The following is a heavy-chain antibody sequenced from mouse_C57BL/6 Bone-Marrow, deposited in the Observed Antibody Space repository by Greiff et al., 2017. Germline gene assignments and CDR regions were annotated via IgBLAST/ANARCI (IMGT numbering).Heavy chain of an antibody. CDR3: AREGYEYDGVYAMDY. V-gene: IGHV1-59*01. CDR2: IDPSDSYT. D-gene: IGHD2-4*01. J-gene: IGHJ4*01. Sequence: VQLQQPGAELVRPGTSVKLSCKASGYTFTSYWMHWVKQRPGQGLEWIGVIDPSDSYTNYNQKFKGKATLTVDTSSSTAYMQLSSLTSEDSAVYYCAREGYEYDGVYAMDYWGQGTSVTVSS. CDR1: GYTFTSYW.